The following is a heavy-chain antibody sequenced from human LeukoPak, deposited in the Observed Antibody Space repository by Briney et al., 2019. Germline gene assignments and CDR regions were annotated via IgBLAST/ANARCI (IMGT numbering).Heavy chain of an antibody. V-gene: IGHV3-15*01. D-gene: IGHD4-23*01. CDR1: GFTFSNAW. CDR3: TTATVVSDAFDI. Sequence: PGGSLRLSCAASGFTFSNAWMSWVRQAPGKGLEWVGRMRSKTDGGTTDYAAPVKGRFTISRDDSKNTLYLQMNSLKTEDTAVYYCTTATVVSDAFDIWRQGTMVTVSS. CDR2: MRSKTDGGTT. J-gene: IGHJ3*02.